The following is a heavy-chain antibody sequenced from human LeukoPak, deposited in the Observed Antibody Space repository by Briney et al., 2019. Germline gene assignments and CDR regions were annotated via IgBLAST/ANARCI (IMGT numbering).Heavy chain of an antibody. D-gene: IGHD5-18*01. V-gene: IGHV4-4*07. CDR2: IYTSGST. CDR1: GGSISSYY. CDR3: ARELRYSYGYRFDY. J-gene: IGHJ4*02. Sequence: SETLSLTCTVSGGSISSYYWSWIRQPAGKGLEWIGRIYTSGSTNYNPSLKSRVTMSVVTSKNQFSLKLSSVTAADTAVYYCARELRYSYGYRFDYWGQGTLVTVSS.